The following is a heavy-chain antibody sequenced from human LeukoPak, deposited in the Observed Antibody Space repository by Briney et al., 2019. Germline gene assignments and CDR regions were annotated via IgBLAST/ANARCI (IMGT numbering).Heavy chain of an antibody. Sequence: ASVKVSCKASGYTFTGYYMHWVRQAPGQGLEWMGWINPNSGNTGYAQKFQGRVTITRNTSISTAYMELSSLRSEDTAVYYCARGRSGSSALLADAFDIWGQGTMVTVSS. CDR3: ARGRSGSSALLADAFDI. CDR2: INPNSGNT. CDR1: GYTFTGYY. V-gene: IGHV1-8*03. D-gene: IGHD3-22*01. J-gene: IGHJ3*02.